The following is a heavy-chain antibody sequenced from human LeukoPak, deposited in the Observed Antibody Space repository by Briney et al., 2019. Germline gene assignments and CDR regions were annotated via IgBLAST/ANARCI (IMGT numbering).Heavy chain of an antibody. CDR1: GASISSYY. D-gene: IGHD4-17*01. CDR2: IYYSGST. V-gene: IGHV4-39*01. J-gene: IGHJ2*01. Sequence: SETLSLTCTVSGASISSYYWGWIRQPPGKGLEWIGSIYYSGSTYYNPSLKSRVTISVDTSKNQFSLKLSSVTAADTAVYYCARQPDYGDLYWYFDLWGRGTLVTVSS. CDR3: ARQPDYGDLYWYFDL.